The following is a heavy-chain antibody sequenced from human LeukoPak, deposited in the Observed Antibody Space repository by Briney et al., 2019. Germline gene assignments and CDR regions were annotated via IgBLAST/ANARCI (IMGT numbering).Heavy chain of an antibody. D-gene: IGHD2-2*01. Sequence: PPGGSLRLSCAASRFTFSSYGMHWVRQAPGKGLEWVAFIRYDGTNQYYADSVKVRFTISRDNSKNTLYLQMNSLRAEDTALYYCAKDRSTSQYYFDYWGQGTLVTVSS. V-gene: IGHV3-30*02. CDR2: IRYDGTNQ. J-gene: IGHJ4*02. CDR3: AKDRSTSQYYFDY. CDR1: RFTFSSYG.